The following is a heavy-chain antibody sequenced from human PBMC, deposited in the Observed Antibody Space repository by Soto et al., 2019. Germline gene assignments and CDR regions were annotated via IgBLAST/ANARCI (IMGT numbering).Heavy chain of an antibody. CDR3: PTAARRIHLCLDTDYFDP. Sequence: HVQLQESGPGLVKPSHTLSLTCTVSGGSISSGGYYWSWIRQHPGKCLEWIGYIYYSGSTYYHPHPHKRATLKVDTSKNQLSLKRSSVTAANTAINSCPTAARRIHLCLDTDYFDPWGQGTPVTVS. D-gene: IGHD5-18*01. CDR2: IYYSGST. J-gene: IGHJ5*02. CDR1: GGSISSGGYY. V-gene: IGHV4-31*03.